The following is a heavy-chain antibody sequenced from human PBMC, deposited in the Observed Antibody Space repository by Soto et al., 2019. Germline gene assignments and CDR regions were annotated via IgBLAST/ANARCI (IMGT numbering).Heavy chain of an antibody. CDR3: ARDSKSSSPRGGAFDI. V-gene: IGHV4-31*03. CDR1: GGSISSGGYY. J-gene: IGHJ3*02. Sequence: SETLSLTCTVSGGSISSGGYYWSWIRQHPGKGLEWIGYIYYSGSTYYNPSLKSRVTISVDTSKNQFSLKLSSVTAADTAVYSCARDSKSSSPRGGAFDIWGQGTMVTVSS. CDR2: IYYSGST. D-gene: IGHD6-6*01.